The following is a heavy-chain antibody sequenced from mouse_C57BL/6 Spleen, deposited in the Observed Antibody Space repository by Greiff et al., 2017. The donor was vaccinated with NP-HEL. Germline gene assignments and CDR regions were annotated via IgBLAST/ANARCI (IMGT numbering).Heavy chain of an antibody. D-gene: IGHD1-1*01. J-gene: IGHJ4*01. Sequence: EVKLMESGGGLVQPKGSLKLSCAASGFSFNTYAMNWVHQAPGKGLEWVARIRSKSNNYATYYADSVKDRFTISRDDSESMLYLQMNNLKTEDTAMYYCVTLHYYGSSPYAMDYWGQGTSVTVSS. CDR3: VTLHYYGSSPYAMDY. CDR1: GFSFNTYA. CDR2: IRSKSNNYAT. V-gene: IGHV10-1*01.